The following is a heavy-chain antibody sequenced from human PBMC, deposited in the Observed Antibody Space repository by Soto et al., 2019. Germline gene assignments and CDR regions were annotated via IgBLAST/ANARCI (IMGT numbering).Heavy chain of an antibody. J-gene: IGHJ6*01. D-gene: IGHD3-22*01. V-gene: IGHV1-46*01. Sequence: QVHLVQSGAEVQKPGASVRVSCQAFGYTFTNYYMHWVRQAPGQGLEWLAMINPGDGTTYGQSFQGRVTVTSSASTSTVFIEINSLKYEDTAIYYCARGPQNVDSSEQALFYSSGLDVWGRGTTVTVSS. CDR2: INPGDGT. CDR3: ARGPQNVDSSEQALFYSSGLDV. CDR1: GYTFTNYY.